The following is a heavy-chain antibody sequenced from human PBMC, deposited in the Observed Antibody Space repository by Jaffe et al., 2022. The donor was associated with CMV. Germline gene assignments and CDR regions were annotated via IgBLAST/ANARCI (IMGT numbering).Heavy chain of an antibody. CDR2: IWYDGSNK. CDR3: ARTAKPAYSSGWTGNDGAFDI. J-gene: IGHJ3*02. D-gene: IGHD6-19*01. Sequence: QVQLVESGGGVVQPGRSLRLSCAASGFTFSSYGMHWVRQAPGKGLEWVAVIWYDGSNKYYADSVKGRFTISRDNSKNTLYLQMNSLRAEDTAVYYCARTAKPAYSSGWTGNDGAFDIWGQGTMVTVSS. V-gene: IGHV3-33*08. CDR1: GFTFSSYG.